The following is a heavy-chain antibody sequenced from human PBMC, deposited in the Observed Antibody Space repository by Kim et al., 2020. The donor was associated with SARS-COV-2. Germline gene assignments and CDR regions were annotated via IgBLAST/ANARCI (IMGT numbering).Heavy chain of an antibody. Sequence: ASVKVSCKASGYTFTTYSMNWIRQAPGQGLEWMGWINTNTGNPTYAQGFSGRFVFSLDTSVITAYLQISSLKAADTAVYYCATHLRWWWGQGTLVTVSS. J-gene: IGHJ4*02. D-gene: IGHD2-8*02. CDR2: INTNTGNP. V-gene: IGHV7-4-1*02. CDR1: GYTFTTYS. CDR3: ATHLRWW.